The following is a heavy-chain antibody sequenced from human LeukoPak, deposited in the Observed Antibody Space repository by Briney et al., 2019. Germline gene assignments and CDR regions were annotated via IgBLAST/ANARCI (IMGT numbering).Heavy chain of an antibody. J-gene: IGHJ4*02. D-gene: IGHD1/OR15-1a*01. CDR2: MSASGSHT. CDR3: AKVRSGNNYYFDY. V-gene: IGHV3-23*01. CDR1: GFIFSDFA. Sequence: GGSLRLSCAASGFIFSDFAMSWVRQAPGKGLEWVSGMSASGSHTHSADFVKGRFTISRDNFKNTLYLQMNGLRVEDTAVYYCAKVRSGNNYYFDYWGQGTLVTVSS.